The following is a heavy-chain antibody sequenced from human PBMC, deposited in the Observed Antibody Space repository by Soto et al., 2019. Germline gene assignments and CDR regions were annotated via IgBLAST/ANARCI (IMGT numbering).Heavy chain of an antibody. D-gene: IGHD6-13*01. CDR2: INSDGSST. Sequence: TVGPLRLSCAASEINFSSYWMHWVRQAPGKGLVWVSRINSDGSSTTYADSVKGRFTISGDNAKNMLYLQMNSLRAEDTAVYYCVRVNAWYALGVFDPWGQGTLVTVSS. V-gene: IGHV3-74*01. CDR1: EINFSSYW. CDR3: VRVNAWYALGVFDP. J-gene: IGHJ5*02.